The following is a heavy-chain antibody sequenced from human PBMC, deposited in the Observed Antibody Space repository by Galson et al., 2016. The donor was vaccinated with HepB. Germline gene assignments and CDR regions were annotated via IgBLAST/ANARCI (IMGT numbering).Heavy chain of an antibody. CDR1: GFTFSSYS. V-gene: IGHV3-21*01. CDR2: IGSNNRYI. CDR3: AGWYRGYRFYGMDV. J-gene: IGHJ6*02. D-gene: IGHD6-19*01. Sequence: SLRLSCAASGFTFSSYSMNWVRQAPGKGLEWVSSIGSNNRYIYYADSVRGRFTISRDNAKRSLYLQMNSLRAEDTAVYYCAGWYRGYRFYGMDVWGQGTQVTVSS.